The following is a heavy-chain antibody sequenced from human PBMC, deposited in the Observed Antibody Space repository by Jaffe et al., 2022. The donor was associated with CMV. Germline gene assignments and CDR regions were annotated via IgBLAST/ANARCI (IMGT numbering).Heavy chain of an antibody. J-gene: IGHJ6*03. V-gene: IGHV3-33*08. CDR1: GFTFSSYG. Sequence: QVQLVESGGGVVQPGRSLRLSCAASGFTFSSYGMHWVRQAPGKGLEWVAVIWYDGSNKYYADSVKGRFTISRDNSKNTLYLQMNSLRAEDTAVYYCAGDIVAWYYMDVWGKGTTVTVSS. CDR3: AGDIVAWYYMDV. CDR2: IWYDGSNK. D-gene: IGHD5-12*01.